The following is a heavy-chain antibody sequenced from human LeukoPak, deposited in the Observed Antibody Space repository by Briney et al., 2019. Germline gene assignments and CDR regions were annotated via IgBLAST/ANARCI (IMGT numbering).Heavy chain of an antibody. CDR2: IIGSGSST. D-gene: IGHD3-10*01. J-gene: IGHJ4*02. V-gene: IGHV3-23*01. Sequence: GSLRLSCAASGFTFATYAMSWVRQAPGRGREGGSSIIGSGSSTFYSDSVKGRFTISRDNSKNTLYLQMTSLTAEDTAVFYCAKSPYALGSYGIAGDYWGQGTLVTVSS. CDR3: AKSPYALGSYGIAGDY. CDR1: GFTFATYA.